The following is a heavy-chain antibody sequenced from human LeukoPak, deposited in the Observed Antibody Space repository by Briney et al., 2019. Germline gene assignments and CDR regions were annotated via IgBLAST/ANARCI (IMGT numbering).Heavy chain of an antibody. CDR2: ISYEGGTQ. CDR3: AKEGTPQVSTWYDL. J-gene: IGHJ5*02. CDR1: GVTLSPYG. V-gene: IGHV3-30*18. Sequence: GGSLRLSCAASGVTLSPYGMHWVRQAPGKGLGWVAVISYEGGTQHYAESVKGRFIISRDNPRNTLYLQMNILRTEDTAVYYCAKEGTPQVSTWYDLWGQGTQVIVSS. D-gene: IGHD3-10*01.